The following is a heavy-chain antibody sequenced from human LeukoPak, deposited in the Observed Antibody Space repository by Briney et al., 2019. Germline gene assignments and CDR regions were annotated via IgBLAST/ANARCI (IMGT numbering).Heavy chain of an antibody. CDR1: GITFNYAW. J-gene: IGHJ4*02. CDR3: TTDRRELENI. Sequence: GGSLRLSCTASGITFNYAWMTWVRQAPGKGLEWVGRIRDKTGGGTSDYAAPVKGRFTISRDDSKNMLYLQMSSLRTEDTGVYYCTTDRRELENIWGQGTLVTVSS. CDR2: IRDKTGGGTS. D-gene: IGHD1-26*01. V-gene: IGHV3-15*01.